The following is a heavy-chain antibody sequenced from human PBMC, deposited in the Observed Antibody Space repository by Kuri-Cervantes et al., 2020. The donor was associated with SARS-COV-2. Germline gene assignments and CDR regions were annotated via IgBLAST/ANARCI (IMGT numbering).Heavy chain of an antibody. CDR2: ISAYNGNT. J-gene: IGHJ6*02. Sequence: ASVKVSCKASGYTFTSYGISWVRQAPGQGLEWMGWISAYNGNTNYAQKLKGRVTMTTDTSTSTAYMKMRSLRSDDTAVYYCARDHMQLKGMDVWGQGTTVTVSS. D-gene: IGHD6-13*01. CDR3: ARDHMQLKGMDV. CDR1: GYTFTSYG. V-gene: IGHV1-18*04.